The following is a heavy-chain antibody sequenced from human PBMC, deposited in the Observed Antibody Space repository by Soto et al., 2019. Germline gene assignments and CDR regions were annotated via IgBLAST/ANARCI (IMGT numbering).Heavy chain of an antibody. V-gene: IGHV3-23*01. CDR2: ISVSGGST. Sequence: GSLRLSCAASGFTFSSYAMSWVRQAPGKGLEWVSAISVSGGSTYYADSVKGRFTISRDNSKNTLYLQMNSLRAEDTAVYYCAKDVAVAGTRMAVAFDIWGQGTMVTVSS. D-gene: IGHD6-19*01. CDR3: AKDVAVAGTRMAVAFDI. CDR1: GFTFSSYA. J-gene: IGHJ3*02.